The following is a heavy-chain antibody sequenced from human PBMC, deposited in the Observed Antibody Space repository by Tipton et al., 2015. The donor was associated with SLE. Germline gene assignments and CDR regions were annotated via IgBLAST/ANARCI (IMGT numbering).Heavy chain of an antibody. Sequence: TLSLTCTVSGGSISSGNYYWGWIRQPPGKGLEWIGSISYSGITYYNPSLKSRVTISVDTSKNPFSLKLSSVTAADTAVYYCARESDYSGQDAFDIWGQGTMVTVSS. V-gene: IGHV4-39*07. D-gene: IGHD1-26*01. J-gene: IGHJ3*02. CDR3: ARESDYSGQDAFDI. CDR2: ISYSGIT. CDR1: GGSISSGNYY.